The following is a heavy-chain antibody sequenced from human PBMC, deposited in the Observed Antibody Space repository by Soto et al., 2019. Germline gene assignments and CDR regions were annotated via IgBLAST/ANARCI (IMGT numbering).Heavy chain of an antibody. CDR3: ARDREGDGAYKMDV. J-gene: IGHJ6*02. V-gene: IGHV3-74*01. CDR2: MNSAGRTI. CDR1: GFSCIDYG. D-gene: IGHD4-17*01. Sequence: PVVSLILACSSSGFSCIDYGMHWFRERPGKGPEWLSRMNSAGRTINYAYSVKGRFTISRDNAKNTVYLQMNSLRVEETAVYYCARDREGDGAYKMDVWGQGTTVTVSS.